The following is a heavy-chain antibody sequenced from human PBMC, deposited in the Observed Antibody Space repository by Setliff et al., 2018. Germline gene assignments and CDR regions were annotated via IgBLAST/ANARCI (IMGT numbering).Heavy chain of an antibody. CDR3: ATGDVYDSSAFFSDWFDP. V-gene: IGHV4-34*01. J-gene: IGHJ5*02. Sequence: ETLSLTCTVYGGSFSAYYWSWIRQPPGKGLEWIGEISRGGGTNYNPSLKSRVTISIDTSKNLFSLKLTSVTAADTAVYYCATGDVYDSSAFFSDWFDPWGQGTLVTVSS. D-gene: IGHD3-22*01. CDR1: GGSFSAYY. CDR2: ISRGGGT.